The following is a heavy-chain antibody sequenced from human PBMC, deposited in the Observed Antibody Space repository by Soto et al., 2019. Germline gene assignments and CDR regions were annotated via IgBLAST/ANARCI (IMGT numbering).Heavy chain of an antibody. V-gene: IGHV3-30-3*01. D-gene: IGHD3-16*02. CDR2: ISYDGSNK. CDR3: ARVPLAAPYYFDY. Sequence: PGGSLRLSCAASGFTFSSYAMHWVRQAPGKGLEWVAVISYDGSNKYYADSVKGRFTISRDNSKNTLYLQMNSLRAEDTAVYYCARVPLAAPYYFDYWGQGTLVTVSS. CDR1: GFTFSSYA. J-gene: IGHJ4*02.